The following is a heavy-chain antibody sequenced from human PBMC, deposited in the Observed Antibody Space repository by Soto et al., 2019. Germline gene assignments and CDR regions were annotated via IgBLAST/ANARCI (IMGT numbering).Heavy chain of an antibody. D-gene: IGHD2-15*01. V-gene: IGHV3-30*18. CDR2: ISYDGSNK. CDR1: GFTFSSYG. J-gene: IGHJ4*02. CDR3: AKDKSVAFTSNLFDY. Sequence: GGSLRLSCAASGFTFSSYGMHWVRQAPGKGLEWVAVISYDGSNKYYADSVKGRFTISRDNSKNTLYLQMNSLRAEDTAVYYCAKDKSVAFTSNLFDYWGQGTLVTVSS.